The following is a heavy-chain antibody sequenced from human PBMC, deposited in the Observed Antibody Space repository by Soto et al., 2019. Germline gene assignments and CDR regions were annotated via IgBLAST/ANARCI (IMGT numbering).Heavy chain of an antibody. J-gene: IGHJ5*01. Sequence: SETLSLTCSVSGDSISTVDYFWAWIRQPPGQALEYIGYIYKSATTYYNPSFEGRVAISLDTSKSHFSLNVTSVTTADTAVYFCARGRYCLTGRCFPNWFDSWGQGTLVTVSS. CDR3: ARGRYCLTGRCFPNWFDS. D-gene: IGHD2-15*01. V-gene: IGHV4-30-4*01. CDR2: IYKSATT. CDR1: GDSISTVDYF.